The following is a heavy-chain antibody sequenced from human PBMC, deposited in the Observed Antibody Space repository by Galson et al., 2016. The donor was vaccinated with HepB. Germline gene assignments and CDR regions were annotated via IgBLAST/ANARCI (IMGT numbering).Heavy chain of an antibody. J-gene: IGHJ4*02. CDR1: GFTFSSYW. CDR2: IKHDGSEK. Sequence: SLRLSCAVSGFTFSSYWMSWVRQAPGKGLEWVASIKHDGSEKYYVDSVKGRFTISRDNAKSSLYLQMNSLRAEDTAVYYCASFDMPTTKGCWGQGTLVTVSS. D-gene: IGHD5-24*01. CDR3: ASFDMPTTKGC. V-gene: IGHV3-7*01.